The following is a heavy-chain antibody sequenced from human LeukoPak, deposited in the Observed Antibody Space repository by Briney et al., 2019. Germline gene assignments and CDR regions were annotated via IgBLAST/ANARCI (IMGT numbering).Heavy chain of an antibody. Sequence: ASVKVSCKASGYTFTGYYMRWVRQAPGQGLEWMGWINPNSGGTNYAQKFQGRVTMARDTSISTAYMELSRLRSDDTAVYYCAREGIVVPAAMGGIDYWGQGTLVTVSS. J-gene: IGHJ4*02. CDR3: AREGIVVPAAMGGIDY. V-gene: IGHV1-2*02. CDR2: INPNSGGT. D-gene: IGHD2-2*01. CDR1: GYTFTGYY.